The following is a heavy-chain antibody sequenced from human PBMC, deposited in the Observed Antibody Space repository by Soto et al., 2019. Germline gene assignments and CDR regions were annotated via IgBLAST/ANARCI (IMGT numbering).Heavy chain of an antibody. CDR1: GGTFSSYA. Sequence: GASVQVSCKASGGTFSSYAISWVRQAPGEGREWMGGIIPIFGTANYAQKFQGRVTITADESTSTAYMELSSLRSEDTAVYYCARASQGIDSSGYYYGVNWFDPWGQGTLVTVSS. V-gene: IGHV1-69*13. CDR2: IIPIFGTA. CDR3: ARASQGIDSSGYYYGVNWFDP. D-gene: IGHD3-22*01. J-gene: IGHJ5*02.